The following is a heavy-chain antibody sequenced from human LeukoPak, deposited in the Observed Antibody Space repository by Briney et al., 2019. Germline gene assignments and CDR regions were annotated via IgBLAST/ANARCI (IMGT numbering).Heavy chain of an antibody. CDR3: ARGSSWYQDSYYYYGMDV. CDR1: GFTFSSYS. CDR2: ISSSSSYI. D-gene: IGHD6-13*01. V-gene: IGHV3-21*01. Sequence: GGSLRLSCAASGFTFSSYSMNWVRQAPGKGLEWVSSISSSSSYIYYADSVKGRFTISRDDAKNSLYLQMNSLRAEDTAVYYCARGSSWYQDSYYYYGMDVWGQGTTVTVSS. J-gene: IGHJ6*02.